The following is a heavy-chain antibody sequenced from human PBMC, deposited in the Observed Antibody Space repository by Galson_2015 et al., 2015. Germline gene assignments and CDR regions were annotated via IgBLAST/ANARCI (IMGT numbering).Heavy chain of an antibody. CDR1: GYTFTSYG. CDR2: ISAYNGNT. D-gene: IGHD2-15*01. J-gene: IGHJ6*02. V-gene: IGHV1-18*04. CDR3: ARNDFYCSGGSCYSGSRYGMDV. Sequence: SVKVSCKASGYTFTSYGISWVRQAPGQGLEWMGWISAYNGNTNYAQKLQGRVTMTTDTSTSTAYMELRSLRSDDTAVYYCARNDFYCSGGSCYSGSRYGMDVWGQGTTVTVSS.